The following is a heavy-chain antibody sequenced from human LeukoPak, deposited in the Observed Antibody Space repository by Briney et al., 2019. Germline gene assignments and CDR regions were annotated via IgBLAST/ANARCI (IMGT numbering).Heavy chain of an antibody. Sequence: SVKVSCKASGGTFSSYAISWVRQAPGQGLEWMRRIIPILGIANYAQKFQGRVTITADKSTSTAYMELSSLRSEDTAVYYCASISDSGAFDIWGQGTMVTVSS. J-gene: IGHJ3*02. V-gene: IGHV1-69*04. CDR2: IIPILGIA. CDR3: ASISDSGAFDI. D-gene: IGHD1-26*01. CDR1: GGTFSSYA.